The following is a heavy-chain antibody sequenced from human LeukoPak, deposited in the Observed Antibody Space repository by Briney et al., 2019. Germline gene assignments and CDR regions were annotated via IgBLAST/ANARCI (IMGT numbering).Heavy chain of an antibody. CDR2: IDHGGIT. CDR1: GGSVSSYY. Sequence: SETLPLTCAVYGGSVSSYYWSWIRQPPGRGLEWIGDIDHGGITNCNPSLKSRVTISVDTSKNQFSLTLRSVTAADTAVYYCAGLQGHSYYYMDVWGRGTTVTVSS. CDR3: AGLQGHSYYYMDV. J-gene: IGHJ6*03. V-gene: IGHV4-34*01.